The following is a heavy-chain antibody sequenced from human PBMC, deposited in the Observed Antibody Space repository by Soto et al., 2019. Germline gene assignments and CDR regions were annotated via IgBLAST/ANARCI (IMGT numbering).Heavy chain of an antibody. V-gene: IGHV4-30-2*01. CDR1: GGSISSGGYS. J-gene: IGHJ5*02. Sequence: QLQLQESGSGLVRPSQTLSLTCAVSGGSISSGGYSWNWIRQPPGKGLEWIGYIYHSGSTLYNPTLKSRVXXXVXXSKTQFSLKLSSVTAADTAVYYCARDQLEGNWFDPWGQGTLVTVSS. D-gene: IGHD1-1*01. CDR3: ARDQLEGNWFDP. CDR2: IYHSGST.